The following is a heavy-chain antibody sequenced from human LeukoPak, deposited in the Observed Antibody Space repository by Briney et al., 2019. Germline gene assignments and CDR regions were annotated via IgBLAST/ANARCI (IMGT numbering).Heavy chain of an antibody. CDR2: INSDGINT. CDR1: GFTFSNYW. V-gene: IGHV3-74*01. D-gene: IGHD5-12*01. Sequence: GGSLRLSCAASGFTFSNYWMHWVRQAPGKGLVWVSRINSDGINTSYADSAKGRFTISRDNSKNTLYLQMNSLRAEDTAVYYCARSFNSGGYDSSPFDYWGQGTLVTVSS. CDR3: ARSFNSGGYDSSPFDY. J-gene: IGHJ4*02.